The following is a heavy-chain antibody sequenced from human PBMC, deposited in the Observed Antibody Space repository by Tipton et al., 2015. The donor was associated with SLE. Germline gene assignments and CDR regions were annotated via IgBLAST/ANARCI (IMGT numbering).Heavy chain of an antibody. CDR3: ALSMTAASGPFDY. J-gene: IGHJ4*02. CDR1: GASFSTYY. D-gene: IGHD6-13*01. CDR2: INQSGST. Sequence: TLSLTCDVYGASFSTYYWSWIRQPPGKGLEWIGEINQSGSTSYNPSLKSRVTISIDTSKNQFSLELSSVTAADTAVYYCALSMTAASGPFDYWGQGILVTVS. V-gene: IGHV4-34*01.